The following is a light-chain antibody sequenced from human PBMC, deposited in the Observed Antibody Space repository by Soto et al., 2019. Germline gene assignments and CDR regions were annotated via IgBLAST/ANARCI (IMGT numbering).Light chain of an antibody. CDR3: SSYAGSNLDV. CDR1: SSDVGGYNY. V-gene: IGLV2-8*01. Sequence: QSALTQPPSASGSPGQSVTISCTGTSSDVGGYNYVSWYQQHPGKVPKLMIYEVSKRPSGVPDRFSGSKSGNTASLTVSGLQAEDEADYYCSSYAGSNLDVFGTGNKLTVL. J-gene: IGLJ1*01. CDR2: EVS.